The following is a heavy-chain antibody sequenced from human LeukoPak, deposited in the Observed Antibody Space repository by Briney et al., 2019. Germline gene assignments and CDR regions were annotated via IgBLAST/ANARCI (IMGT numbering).Heavy chain of an antibody. CDR1: GYTFTGYY. J-gene: IGHJ2*01. Sequence: GASVKVSCTASGYTFTGYYMHWVRQAPGQGLEWMGIINPSGGSTSYAQKFQGRVTMTRDTSTSTVYMELSSLRSEDTAVYYCARESKAWLRFRSYWYFDLWGRGTLVTVSS. CDR3: ARESKAWLRFRSYWYFDL. CDR2: INPSGGST. D-gene: IGHD5-12*01. V-gene: IGHV1-46*01.